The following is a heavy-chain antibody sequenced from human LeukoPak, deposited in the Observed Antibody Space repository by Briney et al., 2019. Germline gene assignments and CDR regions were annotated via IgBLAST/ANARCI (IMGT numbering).Heavy chain of an antibody. CDR3: VRMLYANTVDHHFEY. CDR2: IYHSGST. CDR1: GVSISSSNSY. Sequence: SETLSLTCTVSGVSISSSNSYWGWIRQPPGKGLEWIGSIYHSGSTHYNPSLKSRVTISVDTSKNQFSLKLSSVTAADTAVYYCVRMLYANTVDHHFEYWGQGTLVTVSS. D-gene: IGHD2-8*01. V-gene: IGHV4-39*07. J-gene: IGHJ4*02.